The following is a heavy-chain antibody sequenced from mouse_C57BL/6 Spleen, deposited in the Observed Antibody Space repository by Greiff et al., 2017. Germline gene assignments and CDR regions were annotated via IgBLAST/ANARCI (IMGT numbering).Heavy chain of an antibody. J-gene: IGHJ3*01. D-gene: IGHD1-1*01. CDR2: ISYDGSN. Sequence: VQLQQSGPGLVKPSQSLSLTCSVTGYSITSGYYWNWIRQFPGNKLEWMGYISYDGSNNYNPSLKNRISITRDTSKNQFFLKLNSVTTEDTATYYCARERDYYYGSSYGFAYWGQGTLVTVSA. CDR3: ARERDYYYGSSYGFAY. CDR1: GYSITSGYY. V-gene: IGHV3-6*01.